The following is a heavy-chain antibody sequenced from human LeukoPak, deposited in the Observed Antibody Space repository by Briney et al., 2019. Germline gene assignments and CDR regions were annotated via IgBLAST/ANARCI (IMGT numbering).Heavy chain of an antibody. D-gene: IGHD5-18*01. J-gene: IGHJ4*02. CDR3: AKDLTWIQLWLPFDY. Sequence: GGSLRLSCAASGFTFSSYAMSWVRQAPGKGLEWVSAISGSGGSTCYADSVKGRFTISRDNSKNTLYLQMNSLRAEDTAVYYCAKDLTWIQLWLPFDYWGQGTLVTVSS. CDR1: GFTFSSYA. CDR2: ISGSGGST. V-gene: IGHV3-23*01.